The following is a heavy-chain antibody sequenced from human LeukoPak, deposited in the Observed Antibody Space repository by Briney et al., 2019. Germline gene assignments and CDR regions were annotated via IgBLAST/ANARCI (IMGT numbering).Heavy chain of an antibody. J-gene: IGHJ5*02. D-gene: IGHD2-2*02. CDR3: ARGDRGYCSSTSCYNSPFDP. CDR1: GYTFTGYY. CDR2: INPNSGGT. V-gene: IGHV1-2*02. Sequence: ASVKVSCKASGYTFTGYYMHWVRQAPGQGLEWMGWINPNSGGTNYAQKFQGRVTMTRDTSISTAYMELSGLRSDDTAVYYCARGDRGYCSSTSCYNSPFDPWGQGTLITVSS.